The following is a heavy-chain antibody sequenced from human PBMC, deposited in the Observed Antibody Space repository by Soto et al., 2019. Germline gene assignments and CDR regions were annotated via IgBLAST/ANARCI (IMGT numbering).Heavy chain of an antibody. J-gene: IGHJ6*02. D-gene: IGHD3-10*01. CDR3: ARSVPDSRGGGMDV. CDR2: ISDSGRT. V-gene: IGHV4-59*01. CDR1: GGSITSYY. Sequence: SETLSLTCTVSGGSITSYYWTWIRQPPGQGPEWIGYISDSGRTSYNPSLTSRLTILLDTSKNQISLKLTSVTEADSAVYFCARSVPDSRGGGMDVWGQGATVTVSS.